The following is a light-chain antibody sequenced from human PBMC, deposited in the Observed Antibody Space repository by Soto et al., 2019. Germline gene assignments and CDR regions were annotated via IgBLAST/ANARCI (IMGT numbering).Light chain of an antibody. V-gene: IGKV3-20*01. Sequence: EIVLTQSPGTVALYPGERATLSCRASQSVSRTSLAGYQQNPGQAPRLRVYAAASSATGMPNRISGSGSGTHHTLSIGILDTGDFVVYHCHQYLTFGQGTKADI. CDR3: HQYLT. J-gene: IGKJ1*01. CDR2: AAA. CDR1: QSVSRTS.